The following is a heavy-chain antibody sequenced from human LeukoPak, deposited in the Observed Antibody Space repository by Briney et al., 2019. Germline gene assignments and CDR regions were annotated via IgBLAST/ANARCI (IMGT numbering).Heavy chain of an antibody. Sequence: GGSLRLSCAASGFTFSSYGMHWIRQAPGKGLEWVALIRNDGSIIYNADSVKGRFTISRDNSKNTLYLQMNSLRAEDTAVYYCAKDLIVVVITTLFDYWGQGTLVTVSS. CDR3: AKDLIVVVITTLFDY. CDR1: GFTFSSYG. V-gene: IGHV3-30*02. D-gene: IGHD3-22*01. J-gene: IGHJ4*02. CDR2: IRNDGSII.